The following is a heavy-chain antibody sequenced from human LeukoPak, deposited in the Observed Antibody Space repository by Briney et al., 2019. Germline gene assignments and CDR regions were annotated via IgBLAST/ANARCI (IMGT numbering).Heavy chain of an antibody. D-gene: IGHD6-13*01. CDR2: IYSGGST. V-gene: IGHV3-66*02. CDR1: GFTVNSNY. CDR3: ARDLSSSWYNFMDY. Sequence: PGVSLRLSCAASGFTVNSNYMSWVRQAPGRGLEWVSVIYSGGSTYYADSVKGRFTISRDNSKNTLYLQMNSLRAEDTAVYYCARDLSSSWYNFMDYWGQGTLVTVSS. J-gene: IGHJ4*02.